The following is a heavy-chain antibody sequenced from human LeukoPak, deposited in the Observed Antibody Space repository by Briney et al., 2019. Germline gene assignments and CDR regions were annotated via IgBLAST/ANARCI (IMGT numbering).Heavy chain of an antibody. CDR2: IYYSGST. J-gene: IGHJ4*02. CDR3: ARGQRQLYYFDY. V-gene: IGHV4-59*01. CDR1: GGSISSYY. D-gene: IGHD6-6*01. Sequence: SETLSLTCTVSGGSISSYYWSWIRQPPGKGLEWIGYIYYSGSTNYNPSLKSRVTISVGTSKNQFSLKLSSVTAADTAVYYCARGQRQLYYFDYWGQGTLVTVSS.